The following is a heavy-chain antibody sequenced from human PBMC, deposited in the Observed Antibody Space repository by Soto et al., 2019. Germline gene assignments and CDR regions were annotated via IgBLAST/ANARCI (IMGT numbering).Heavy chain of an antibody. CDR3: ARGSLIVVVVAAPFDY. J-gene: IGHJ4*02. V-gene: IGHV4-34*01. D-gene: IGHD2-15*01. CDR1: GGSFSGYY. Sequence: QVQLQQWGAGLLKPSETLSLTCAVYGGSFSGYYWSWIRQPPGKGVEWIGEINHSGSTNYNPYHKRRVHLSVHTSKNQFSLTLTSVTAADTAVYYCARGSLIVVVVAAPFDYWGEGTLVTVSS. CDR2: INHSGST.